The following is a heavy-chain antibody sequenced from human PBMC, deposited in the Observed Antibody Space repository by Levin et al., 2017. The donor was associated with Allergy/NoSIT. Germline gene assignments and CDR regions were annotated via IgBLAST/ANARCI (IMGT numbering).Heavy chain of an antibody. CDR3: ARAYYCEGSGYYLEWGYFDY. V-gene: IGHV3-66*01. CDR2: IYSGGST. CDR1: GLTVSSNY. Sequence: GGSLRLSCAASGLTVSSNYMSWVRQAPGKGLEWVSLIYSGGSTYYADSVKGRFTISRDNSKNTVFLQMNTLRAEDTAVYYCARAYYCEGSGYYLEWGYFDYWGQGTLVTVSS. D-gene: IGHD3-22*01. J-gene: IGHJ4*02.